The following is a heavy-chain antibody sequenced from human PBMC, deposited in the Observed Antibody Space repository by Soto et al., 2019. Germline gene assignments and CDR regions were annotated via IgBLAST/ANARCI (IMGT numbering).Heavy chain of an antibody. J-gene: IGHJ4*02. V-gene: IGHV3-53*02. D-gene: IGHD3-3*01. CDR2: IYSGGST. Sequence: EVQLVETGGGLIQPGGSLRLSCAASGFTVSSNYMSWVRQAPGKGLEGVSVIYSGGSTYYADSVKGRFTISRDNSKNTLYLQMNRLRAEDTAVYYCARARGDDFWSGYYYDYWGQGTLVTVSS. CDR3: ARARGDDFWSGYYYDY. CDR1: GFTVSSNY.